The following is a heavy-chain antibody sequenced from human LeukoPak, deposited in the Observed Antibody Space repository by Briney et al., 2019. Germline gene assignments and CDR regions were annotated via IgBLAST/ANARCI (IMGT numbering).Heavy chain of an antibody. Sequence: SETLSLTCTVSGGSISSSSYYWGWIRQPPGKGLEWIGSIYYSGSTYYNPSLKSRVTISVDTSKNQFSLKLSSVTAADTAVYYCARDSSGRGYWDQGTLVTVSS. V-gene: IGHV4-39*02. CDR2: IYYSGST. J-gene: IGHJ4*02. D-gene: IGHD6-19*01. CDR1: GGSISSSSYY. CDR3: ARDSSGRGY.